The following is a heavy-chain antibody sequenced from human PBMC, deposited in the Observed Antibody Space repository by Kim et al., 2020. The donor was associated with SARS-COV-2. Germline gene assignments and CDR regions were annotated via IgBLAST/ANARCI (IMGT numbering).Heavy chain of an antibody. CDR3: ARGEMAADFDY. J-gene: IGHJ4*02. Sequence: THAKKLQGRATMTTATSTSTAYMELRSLRSDDTAVYYCARGEMAADFDYWGQGTLVTVSS. D-gene: IGHD6-19*01. V-gene: IGHV1-18*01.